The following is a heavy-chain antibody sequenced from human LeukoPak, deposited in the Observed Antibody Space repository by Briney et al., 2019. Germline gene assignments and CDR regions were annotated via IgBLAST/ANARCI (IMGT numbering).Heavy chain of an antibody. D-gene: IGHD3-22*01. CDR1: GFTFSSYS. CDR2: ISSSSSYI. V-gene: IGHV3-21*01. J-gene: IGHJ6*02. Sequence: PWGSLLLSCAASGFTFSSYSMNWVRQPPGKGLEWVSSISSSSSYIYYADSVKGRFTISRDNAKNSLYLQMNSLRAEDTAVYYCAMSNYYDSSGYYYYYYGMDVWGQGTTVTVSS. CDR3: AMSNYYDSSGYYYYYYGMDV.